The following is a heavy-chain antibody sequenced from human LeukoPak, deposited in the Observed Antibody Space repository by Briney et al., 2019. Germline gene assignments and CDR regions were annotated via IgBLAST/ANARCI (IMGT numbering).Heavy chain of an antibody. Sequence: SQTLSLTCTVSGGSISSGSYYWSWIRQPAGKGLEWIGRIYTSGSTNYNPSLKSRVTISVDTSKNQFSLKLSSVTAADTAVYYCARAAARGPVWGSYRYHPFDYWGQGTLVTVSS. CDR2: IYTSGST. J-gene: IGHJ4*02. V-gene: IGHV4-61*02. CDR3: ARAAARGPVWGSYRYHPFDY. D-gene: IGHD3-16*02. CDR1: GGSISSGSYY.